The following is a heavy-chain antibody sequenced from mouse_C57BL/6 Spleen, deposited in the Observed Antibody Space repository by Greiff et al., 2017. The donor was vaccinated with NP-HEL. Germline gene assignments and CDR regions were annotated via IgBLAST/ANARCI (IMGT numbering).Heavy chain of an antibody. CDR1: GYTFTSYW. CDR3: ARDGYDYDDYWYFDV. V-gene: IGHV1-64*01. Sequence: QVQLQQPGAELVKPGASVKLSCKASGYTFTSYWMHWVKQRPGQGLEWIGMIHPNSGSTNYNEKFKSKATLTVDKSSSTAYMQLSSLTSEDSAVYYCARDGYDYDDYWYFDVWGTGTTVTVSS. J-gene: IGHJ1*03. D-gene: IGHD2-4*01. CDR2: IHPNSGST.